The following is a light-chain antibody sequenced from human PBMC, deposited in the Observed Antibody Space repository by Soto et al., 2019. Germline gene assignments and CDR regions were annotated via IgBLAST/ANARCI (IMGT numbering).Light chain of an antibody. CDR2: SAS. V-gene: IGKV3-15*01. CDR3: QQCNNWPPLT. J-gene: IGKJ4*01. CDR1: QRVDSN. Sequence: ETLMTQSPATLSASPGERATLSCRASQRVDSNLAWYQHKPGQAPRLLIFSASIRATGVPARFSGSGSGTELTLTLRSLQSEDFAVYYCQQCNNWPPLTFRGGNKVEI.